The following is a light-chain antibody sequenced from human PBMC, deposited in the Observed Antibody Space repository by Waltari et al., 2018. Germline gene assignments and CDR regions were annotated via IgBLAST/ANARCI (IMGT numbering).Light chain of an antibody. CDR2: YDS. CDR1: TIGSKS. CDR3: QVWDDVTDSGV. V-gene: IGLV3-21*04. J-gene: IGLJ3*02. Sequence: YVLTQPPSVSVDPGKTARLTCGGDTIGSKSETWYQQKPGQAPVLVMFYDSDRPSEIPERFSGSNSGNTATLTISWVEAGDEADYHCQVWDDVTDSGVFGGGTKLTVL.